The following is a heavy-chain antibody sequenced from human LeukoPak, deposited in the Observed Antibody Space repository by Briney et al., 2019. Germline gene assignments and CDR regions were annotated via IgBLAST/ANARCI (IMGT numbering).Heavy chain of an antibody. J-gene: IGHJ4*02. CDR1: GGTFSSYA. Sequence: SVKVSCKASGGTFSSYAITWVRQAPGQGLEWMGGIIPIFGTANYAQRFQGRVTITADESTSTAYMELSSLRSEDTAVYYCAREGYCPSGVCYTDYWGQGTLVTVSS. D-gene: IGHD2-8*01. CDR2: IIPIFGTA. V-gene: IGHV1-69*13. CDR3: AREGYCPSGVCYTDY.